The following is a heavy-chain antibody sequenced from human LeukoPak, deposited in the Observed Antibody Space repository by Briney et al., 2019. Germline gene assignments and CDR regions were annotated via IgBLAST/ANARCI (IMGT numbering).Heavy chain of an antibody. CDR1: GYTFTSYD. CDR2: MNPNSGDR. V-gene: IGHV1-8*01. Sequence: ASVKDSCKATGYTFTSYDINWLRQATGQGLEWMGWMNPNSGDRGYAQKFQARVSMSRTTSISTAYMELSSLISEDTAVYYCTRGLVVLSASSWAFDIWGHGTMVTVSS. J-gene: IGHJ3*02. D-gene: IGHD2-15*01. CDR3: TRGLVVLSASSWAFDI.